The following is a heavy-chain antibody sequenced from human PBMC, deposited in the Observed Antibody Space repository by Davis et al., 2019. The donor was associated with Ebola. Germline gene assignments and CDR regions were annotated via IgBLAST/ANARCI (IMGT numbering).Heavy chain of an antibody. CDR2: IIPIFGTA. D-gene: IGHD2-2*01. J-gene: IGHJ6*02. CDR1: GGTFSSYA. V-gene: IGHV1-69*06. Sequence: AASVKVSCKASGGTFSSYAINWVRQAPGQGLEWMGGIIPIFGTANYAQKFQGRVTITADKSTSTAYMKLSSLRSEETAVYYCARRELDIVVVPAEDSTAKDYYYYGMDVWGQGTTVTVSS. CDR3: ARRELDIVVVPAEDSTAKDYYYYGMDV.